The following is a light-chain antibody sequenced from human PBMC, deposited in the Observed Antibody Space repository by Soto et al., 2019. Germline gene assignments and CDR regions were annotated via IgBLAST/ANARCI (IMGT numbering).Light chain of an antibody. CDR2: DAS. J-gene: IGKJ3*01. Sequence: EIVLTQSPATLSLSPGERATLSCRASQSVSSYLAWYQQKPGQAPRLLFFDASNRATGVPARFSGSGSGTDFTLTISSLEPEDFAVYYCQQRSNWPTTFGPGNKVDI. CDR1: QSVSSY. CDR3: QQRSNWPTT. V-gene: IGKV3-11*01.